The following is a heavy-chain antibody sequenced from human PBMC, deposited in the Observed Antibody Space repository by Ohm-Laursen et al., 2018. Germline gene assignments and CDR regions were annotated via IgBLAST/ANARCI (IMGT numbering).Heavy chain of an antibody. V-gene: IGHV3-23*01. CDR1: GFTFSSYA. J-gene: IGHJ4*01. CDR3: AKEVRAYSYGPYFNY. Sequence: GQTLSLTCAAVGFTFSSYAMTWVRRAPGKGLEWVSGISGNGVTTYYADSVKGRFTVSRDNSKNTLYLQMNSLRTEDTALYYCAKEVRAYSYGPYFNYWGHGTLVSVSS. CDR2: ISGNGVTT. D-gene: IGHD5-18*01.